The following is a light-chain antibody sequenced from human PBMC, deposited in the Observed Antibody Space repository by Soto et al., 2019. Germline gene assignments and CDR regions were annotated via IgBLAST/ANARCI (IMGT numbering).Light chain of an antibody. V-gene: IGKV3-11*01. CDR3: QQRSIWPPWT. J-gene: IGKJ1*01. CDR2: GAS. Sequence: EIVLTQPPATLSLSPGERATLSCRASQSVSSYLAWYQQKPGQAPRLLIYGASTRATGIPARFSGSGSGTDFSLTISSLEPEDFAIYYCQQRSIWPPWTFGQGTKVDNK. CDR1: QSVSSY.